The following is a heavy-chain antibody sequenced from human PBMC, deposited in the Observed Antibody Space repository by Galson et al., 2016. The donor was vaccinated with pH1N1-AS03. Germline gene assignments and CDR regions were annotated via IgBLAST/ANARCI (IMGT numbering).Heavy chain of an antibody. D-gene: IGHD1-26*01. CDR2: ISYDGSDR. CDR1: GFTISSLT. V-gene: IGHV3-30*04. CDR3: ASRGGVSGASAVYGMDV. J-gene: IGHJ6*02. Sequence: SLRLSCAASGFTISSLTMHWVRQTPDKGLEWLAVISYDGSDRYYADSVKGRFTISRDNSKNTVYLQMNSLRGDGTAVYFCASRGGVSGASAVYGMDVWGRGTAVTVSS.